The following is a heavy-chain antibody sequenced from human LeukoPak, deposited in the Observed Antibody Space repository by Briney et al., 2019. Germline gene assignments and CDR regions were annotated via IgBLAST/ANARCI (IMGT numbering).Heavy chain of an antibody. Sequence: KPGGSLRLSCAASGFTFSSYAMSWVRQPPGQGLEWIGEISLSGLTNYNPSLKSRVTMALDKSKNHLSLNLTSVTAADTAVYYCSRENGAFSPFGYWGQGTLVTVLS. CDR2: ISLSGLT. D-gene: IGHD2-8*01. J-gene: IGHJ4*02. CDR3: SRENGAFSPFGY. V-gene: IGHV4-4*02. CDR1: GFTFSSYAM.